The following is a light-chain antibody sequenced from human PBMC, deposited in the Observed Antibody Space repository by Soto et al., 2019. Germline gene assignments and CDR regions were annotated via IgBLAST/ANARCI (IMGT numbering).Light chain of an antibody. CDR2: EVS. CDR1: SSDIGAYKY. J-gene: IGLJ1*01. V-gene: IGLV2-14*01. Sequence: QSALTQPASASGSPGQSITISCAGTSSDIGAYKYVSWYQQHPGKAPKLVIYEVSNRPSGVSNRFSGSKSGNTASLTISGLQAEDEADYFCSSYSSSSTLFAFGTGTKVTVL. CDR3: SSYSSSSTLFA.